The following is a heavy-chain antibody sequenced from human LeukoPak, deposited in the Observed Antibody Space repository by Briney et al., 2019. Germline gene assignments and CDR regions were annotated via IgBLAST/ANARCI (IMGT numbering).Heavy chain of an antibody. V-gene: IGHV1-3*01. J-gene: IGHJ3*02. CDR1: GYTFTSYA. CDR3: ARVEDYYDSSGYSDAFDI. Sequence: ASVKVSCKASGYTFTSYAMHWVRQAPGQRLGWMGWINAGNGNTKYSQKFQGRVTITRDTSASTAYMELSSLRSEDTAVYYCARVEDYYDSSGYSDAFDIWGQGTMVTVSS. D-gene: IGHD3-22*01. CDR2: INAGNGNT.